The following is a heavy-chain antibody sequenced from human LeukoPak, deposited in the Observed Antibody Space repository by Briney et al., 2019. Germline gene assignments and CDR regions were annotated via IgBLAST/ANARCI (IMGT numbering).Heavy chain of an antibody. CDR2: ISSSSSYI. D-gene: IGHD1-26*01. CDR3: ARDREVGATTLWYYYYGMDV. V-gene: IGHV3-21*01. Sequence: PEGSLRLSCAASGFTFSSYSMNWVRQAPGKGLEWVSSISSSSSYIYYADSVKGRFTISRDNAKNSLYLQMNSLRAEDTAVYYCARDREVGATTLWYYYYGMDVWGQGTTVTVSS. J-gene: IGHJ6*02. CDR1: GFTFSSYS.